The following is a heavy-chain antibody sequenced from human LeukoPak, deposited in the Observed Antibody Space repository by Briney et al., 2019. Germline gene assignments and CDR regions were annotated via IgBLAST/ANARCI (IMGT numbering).Heavy chain of an antibody. CDR1: GGTFSSYA. Sequence: ASVKVSCKASGGTFSSYAISWVRQAPGQGLEWMGGIIPIFGTANYAQKFQGRVTITADEPTSTAYMELSSLRSEDTAVYYCARDPGYCSGGSCYGTDVWGQGTTVTVSS. V-gene: IGHV1-69*13. CDR3: ARDPGYCSGGSCYGTDV. J-gene: IGHJ6*02. D-gene: IGHD2-15*01. CDR2: IIPIFGTA.